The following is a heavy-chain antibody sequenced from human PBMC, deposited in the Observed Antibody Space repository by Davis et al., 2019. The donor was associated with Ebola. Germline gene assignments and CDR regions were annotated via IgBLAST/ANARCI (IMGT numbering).Heavy chain of an antibody. CDR3: ARRGYCSGTGCPWGWFDP. CDR2: IYPGDSDT. CDR1: GYSFSTYW. D-gene: IGHD2-2*01. V-gene: IGHV5-51*01. J-gene: IGHJ5*02. Sequence: GGSLRLSCKASGYSFSTYWIGWVRQKPGKGLGWMGIIYPGDSDTRYNPSFQGQVTISADKSITTAYLQWSSLKASDSAMYYCARRGYCSGTGCPWGWFDPWGQGTLVTVSS.